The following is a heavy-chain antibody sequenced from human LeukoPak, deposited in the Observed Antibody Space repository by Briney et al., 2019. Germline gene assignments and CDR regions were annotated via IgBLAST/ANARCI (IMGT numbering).Heavy chain of an antibody. D-gene: IGHD4-17*01. V-gene: IGHV4-34*01. Sequence: SETLSLTCTVSGDSISSYYWSWIRQPPGKGLEWIGEINHSGSTNYNPSLKSRVTISVDTSKNQFSLKLSSVTAADTAVYYCARRSVTNTYYFDYWGQGTLVTVSS. CDR1: GDSISSYY. J-gene: IGHJ4*02. CDR2: INHSGST. CDR3: ARRSVTNTYYFDY.